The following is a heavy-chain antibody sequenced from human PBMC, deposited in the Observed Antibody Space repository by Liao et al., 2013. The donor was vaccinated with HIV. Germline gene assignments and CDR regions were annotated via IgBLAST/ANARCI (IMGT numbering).Heavy chain of an antibody. V-gene: IGHV4-30-2*06. CDR2: IYYGGSNS. CDR1: GGSISSGSYS. D-gene: IGHD2-15*01. Sequence: QLQLQESGSGLVKPSQTLSLTCTVSGGSISSGSYSWNWIRQSPGKGLEWIGFIYYGGSNSYYNPSLKNRVTISVDRSKNQFSLNLQSVSAADTAVYYCARSRQYCRGGSCYSDPAHFDYWGQGILVTVSS. CDR3: ARSRQYCRGGSCYSDPAHFDY. J-gene: IGHJ4*02.